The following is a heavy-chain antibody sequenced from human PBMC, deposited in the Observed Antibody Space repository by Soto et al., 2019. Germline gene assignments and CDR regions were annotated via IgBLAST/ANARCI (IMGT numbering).Heavy chain of an antibody. D-gene: IGHD2-2*01. Sequence: SETLCLTCTVSGGSISSGGYSWSWIRQPPGKGLEWIGEIYHSGSTNYNPSLKSRVTISVDTSKNQFSLKLSSVTAADTAVYYCARALWGPAGHINWFDPWGQGTLVTVS. CDR3: ARALWGPAGHINWFDP. CDR2: IYHSGST. CDR1: GGSISSGGYS. J-gene: IGHJ5*02. V-gene: IGHV4-61*08.